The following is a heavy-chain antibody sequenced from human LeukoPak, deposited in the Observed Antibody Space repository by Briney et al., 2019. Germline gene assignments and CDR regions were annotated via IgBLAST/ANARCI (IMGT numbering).Heavy chain of an antibody. CDR2: INPSGGST. V-gene: IGHV1-46*01. D-gene: IGHD3-9*01. Sequence: ASVKVSCKASGYTFTSYYMHWVRRAPGQELEWMGIINPSGGSTSYAQKFQGRVTMTRDMSTSTVYMELSSLRSEDTAVYYCARTSAELRYFDWLFQNWGQGTLVTVSS. CDR1: GYTFTSYY. CDR3: ARTSAELRYFDWLFQN. J-gene: IGHJ4*02.